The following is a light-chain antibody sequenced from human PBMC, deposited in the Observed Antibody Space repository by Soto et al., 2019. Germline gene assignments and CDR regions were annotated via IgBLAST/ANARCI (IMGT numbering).Light chain of an antibody. CDR1: QSVANNY. Sequence: IVLTHSPGTLSLSPGERATLSCRASQSVANNYLAWYQQRPGQAPRLVIYDASSRATGIPDRFSASGSGTDFTLTISRLEPEDFAVYFCQQYSASPLTFGQGTKVDIK. CDR3: QQYSASPLT. CDR2: DAS. J-gene: IGKJ1*01. V-gene: IGKV3-20*01.